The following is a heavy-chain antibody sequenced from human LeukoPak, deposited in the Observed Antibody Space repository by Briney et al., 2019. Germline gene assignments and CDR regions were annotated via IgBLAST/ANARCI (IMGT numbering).Heavy chain of an antibody. CDR2: ISAYNGNT. CDR1: GYTFTSYG. CDR3: ARDYSNYERANAFDI. Sequence: ASVKVSCKASGYTFTSYGISWVRQAPGRGLEWMGWISAYNGNTNYAQKLQGRVTMTTDTSTSTAYMELRSLRSDGTAVYYCARDYSNYERANAFDIWGQGTMVTVSS. V-gene: IGHV1-18*01. J-gene: IGHJ3*02. D-gene: IGHD4-11*01.